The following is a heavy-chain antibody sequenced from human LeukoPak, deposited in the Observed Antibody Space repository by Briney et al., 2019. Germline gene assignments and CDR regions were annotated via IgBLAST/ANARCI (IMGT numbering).Heavy chain of an antibody. V-gene: IGHV1-2*02. J-gene: IGHJ2*01. CDR1: GYTFTAHY. Sequence: ASVKVSCRASGYTFTAHYIHWVRQAPGQGLEWMGWIDPNSGGTNYAQKFLGSVTMTGDASINTAFMELSRLRSDDTAIYYCARGRGTTMVRGVITNYFDLWGRGSLVTVSS. CDR2: IDPNSGGT. D-gene: IGHD3-10*01. CDR3: ARGRGTTMVRGVITNYFDL.